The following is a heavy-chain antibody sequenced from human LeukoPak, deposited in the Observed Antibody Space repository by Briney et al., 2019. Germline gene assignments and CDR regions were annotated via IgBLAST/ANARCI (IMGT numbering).Heavy chain of an antibody. J-gene: IGHJ5*02. Sequence: SETLSLTRTVSGGSINSYYWSWIRQPPGKGLECIGYIHYTGSTNYNPSLKSRVTISVDTSKNQFSLKLSSVTAADTAIYYCARGGYYGSGNDFRFDPWGQGTLVTVSS. CDR3: ARGGYYGSGNDFRFDP. CDR2: IHYTGST. CDR1: GGSINSYY. D-gene: IGHD3-10*01. V-gene: IGHV4-59*01.